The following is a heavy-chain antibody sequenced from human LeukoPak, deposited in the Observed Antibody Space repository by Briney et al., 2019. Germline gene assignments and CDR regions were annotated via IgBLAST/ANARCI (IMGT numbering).Heavy chain of an antibody. D-gene: IGHD2-15*01. CDR2: IYYSGST. CDR1: GGSISSSSYY. J-gene: IGHJ6*03. CDR3: ARGYCSGGSCYSYYYYNYMDV. V-gene: IGHV4-39*07. Sequence: PSETLSLTCTVSGGSISSSSYYWGWIRQPPGKGLEWIGSIYYSGSTYYNQSLKSRVTISVDTSKNQFSLKLSSVTAADTAVYYCARGYCSGGSCYSYYYYNYMDVWGKGTTVTVSS.